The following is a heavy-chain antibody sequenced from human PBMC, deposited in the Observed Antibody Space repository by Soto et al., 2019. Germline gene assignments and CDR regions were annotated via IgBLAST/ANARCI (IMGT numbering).Heavy chain of an antibody. J-gene: IGHJ4*02. CDR3: ARSQVFDGPETIDY. CDR2: IYSSGRT. CDR1: GVSISSSTQY. V-gene: IGHV4-39*01. Sequence: SETLSLTCIVSGVSISSSTQYWGWIRQPPGKGLEWLASIYSSGRTYYNPPLKSRLTISVDTSKNQVSLELSTMTAADAAVYYCARSQVFDGPETIDYWGQGTLVTVSS.